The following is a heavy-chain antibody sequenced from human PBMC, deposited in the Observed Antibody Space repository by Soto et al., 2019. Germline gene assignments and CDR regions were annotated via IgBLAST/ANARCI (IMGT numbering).Heavy chain of an antibody. Sequence: QITLKESGPTLVKPTQTLTLTCTFSGFSLSTSGVGVGWIRQPPGKALEWLALIYWDDDKRYSPSLKSRLTIPKDTAKNQVVLTMTNMDPVDTATYYCAHRGYCSGGSCYPRLKYFDYWGQGTLVTVSS. V-gene: IGHV2-5*02. D-gene: IGHD2-15*01. CDR2: IYWDDDK. CDR3: AHRGYCSGGSCYPRLKYFDY. CDR1: GFSLSTSGVG. J-gene: IGHJ4*02.